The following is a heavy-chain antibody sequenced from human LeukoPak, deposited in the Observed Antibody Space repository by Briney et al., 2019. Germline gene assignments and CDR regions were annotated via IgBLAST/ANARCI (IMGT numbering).Heavy chain of an antibody. CDR2: ITTSDGNT. D-gene: IGHD7-27*01. CDR3: AKDGGLWVSAHWGDS. J-gene: IGHJ4*02. CDR1: GFTFTNYN. Sequence: GGSLRLSCSASGFTFTNYNMIWARQAPGKGLEWVSTITTSDGNTYYADSVKGRFTVSRDNSKNTLFLQMNSLRAEDTAVYYCAKDGGLWVSAHWGDSWGRGTLVTVSS. V-gene: IGHV3-23*01.